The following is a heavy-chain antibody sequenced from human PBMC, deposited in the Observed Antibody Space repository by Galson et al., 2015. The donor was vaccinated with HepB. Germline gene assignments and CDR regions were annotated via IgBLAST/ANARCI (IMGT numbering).Heavy chain of an antibody. CDR2: ISSSSSTI. Sequence: SLRLSCAASGFTFSSYSMNWVRQAPGKGLEWVSYISSSSSTIYYADSVKGRFTISRDNAKNSLYLQMNSLRAEDTAVYYCARDSGYSYGYVGDYYYYGMDVWGQGTTVTVSS. V-gene: IGHV3-48*01. CDR3: ARDSGYSYGYVGDYYYYGMDV. J-gene: IGHJ6*02. D-gene: IGHD5-18*01. CDR1: GFTFSSYS.